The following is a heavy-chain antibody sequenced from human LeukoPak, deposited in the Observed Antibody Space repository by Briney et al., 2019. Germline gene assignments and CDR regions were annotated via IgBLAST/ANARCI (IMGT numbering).Heavy chain of an antibody. J-gene: IGHJ4*02. CDR2: IYYSGST. D-gene: IGHD5-12*01. V-gene: IGHV4-59*01. CDR1: GGSISSYY. Sequence: PSETLSLTCTVSGGSISSYYWSWIRQPPGKGLEWIGYIYYSGSTNYNPSLKSRVTISVDTSKNQFSLKLSSVTAADTAVYYCARSHSGYDWDYWGQGTLVTVSS. CDR3: ARSHSGYDWDY.